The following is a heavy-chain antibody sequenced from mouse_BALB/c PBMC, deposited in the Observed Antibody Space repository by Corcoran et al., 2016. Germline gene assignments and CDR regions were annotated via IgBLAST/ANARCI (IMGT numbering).Heavy chain of an antibody. CDR1: EYTFTGYY. CDR3: ARYYGSSYDY. D-gene: IGHD1-1*01. V-gene: IGHV1-34*02. Sequence: EVQLQQSGPELVQPGASVKMSCKASEYTFTGYYMHWVKQSHVKSLEWIGRINPYNGATSYNQNFKDKASLTVDKSSSTAYMELHSLTSEDSAVYYCARYYGSSYDYWGQGTTLTVSS. J-gene: IGHJ2*01. CDR2: INPYNGAT.